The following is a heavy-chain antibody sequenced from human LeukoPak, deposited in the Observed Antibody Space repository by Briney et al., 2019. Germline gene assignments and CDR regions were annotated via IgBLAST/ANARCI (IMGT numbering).Heavy chain of an antibody. D-gene: IGHD7-27*01. CDR1: GGSFSGYY. J-gene: IGHJ6*03. CDR2: INHSGST. CDR3: ARGPGSYYYYYRDV. V-gene: IGHV4-34*01. Sequence: SETLSLTCAVYGGSFSGYYWSWIRQPPGKGLEWIGEINHSGSTNYNPSLKSRVTISVDTSKNQFSLKLSPVPAADTAVYYRARGPGSYYYYYRDVWGKGTTDPVPS.